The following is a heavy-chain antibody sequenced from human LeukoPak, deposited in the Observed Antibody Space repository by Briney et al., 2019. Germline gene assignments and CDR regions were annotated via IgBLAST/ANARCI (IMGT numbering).Heavy chain of an antibody. V-gene: IGHV1-2*02. J-gene: IGHJ4*02. Sequence: VASMKVSCKASGYTFTDYYMHWVRQAPGQGLEWMGWIDPRSGGTNFARKFQGRVTMTRDTPISTAYMELSRLTSDDTAVYYCTSSDYTSSDYWGQGTLVTVSS. D-gene: IGHD2-2*02. CDR3: TSSDYTSSDY. CDR2: IDPRSGGT. CDR1: GYTFTDYY.